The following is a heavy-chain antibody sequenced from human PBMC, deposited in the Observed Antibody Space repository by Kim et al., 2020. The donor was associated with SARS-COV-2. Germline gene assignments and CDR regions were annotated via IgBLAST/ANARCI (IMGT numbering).Heavy chain of an antibody. CDR3: AKVGSGSGGFDP. Sequence: GGSLRLSCAASGFTFSSYGMHWVRQAPGKGLEWVAVISYDGSNKYYADSVKGRFTISRDNSKNTLYLQMNSLRAEDTAVYYCAKVGSGSGGFDPWGQGTLVTVSS. V-gene: IGHV3-30*18. CDR1: GFTFSSYG. CDR2: ISYDGSNK. D-gene: IGHD3-10*01. J-gene: IGHJ5*02.